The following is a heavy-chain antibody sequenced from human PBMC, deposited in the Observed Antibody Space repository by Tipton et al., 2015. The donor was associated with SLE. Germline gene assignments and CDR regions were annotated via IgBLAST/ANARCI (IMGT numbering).Heavy chain of an antibody. D-gene: IGHD5/OR15-5a*01. CDR2: AYHGGST. Sequence: TLSLTCTVSGGSITSSSYFWGWIRQPPGKGLEWIGIAYHGGSTYYNPSLESRVTISIDTSKNQFSLKLTSVTAADTAVYFCARDRSSVSDWGQGTQVIVSP. J-gene: IGHJ4*02. CDR1: GGSITSSSYF. CDR3: ARDRSSVSD. V-gene: IGHV4-39*07.